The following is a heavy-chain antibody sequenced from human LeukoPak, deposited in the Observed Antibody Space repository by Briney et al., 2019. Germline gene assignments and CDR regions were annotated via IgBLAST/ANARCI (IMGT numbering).Heavy chain of an antibody. D-gene: IGHD3-16*01. CDR1: GFTFPNYD. J-gene: IGHJ4*02. CDR3: ATGEYYFDF. Sequence: GGSLRLSCAASGFTFPNYDMSWVRQAPGKGLEWVSTISDSGHDTSYADSVKGRFTISRDNSKNALYLQMSSLRAEDTALYYCATGEYYFDFWGQGTLVTVSS. V-gene: IGHV3-23*01. CDR2: ISDSGHDT.